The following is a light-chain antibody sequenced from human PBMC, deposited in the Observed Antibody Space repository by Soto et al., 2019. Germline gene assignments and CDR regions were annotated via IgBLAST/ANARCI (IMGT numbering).Light chain of an antibody. CDR3: QQYNRSPWT. Sequence: DIQMTQSPSTLSASVGDRVTITCRASQSISNWLAWYQQKPGKAPKLLIYYASSLASGVPTRFSGGGSGTEYTLTISSLQPVDFATYYCQQYNRSPWTFGQGTKVEIK. CDR2: YAS. V-gene: IGKV1-5*01. J-gene: IGKJ1*01. CDR1: QSISNW.